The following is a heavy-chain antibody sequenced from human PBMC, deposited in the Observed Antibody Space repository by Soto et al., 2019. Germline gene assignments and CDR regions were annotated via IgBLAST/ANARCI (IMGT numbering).Heavy chain of an antibody. D-gene: IGHD2-15*01. V-gene: IGHV5-51*01. CDR2: IYPGDFDT. CDR3: ARYCSGGSCYTGNLFDY. J-gene: IGHJ4*02. CDR1: GYSFTNYW. Sequence: GESLKISCQGSGYSFTNYWIGWVRQMPGKGLEWMGMIYPGDFDTRYSSSFQGQVTISADKSISTAYLQWSSLKASDTAMYYCARYCSGGSCYTGNLFDYWGQGTLVTVSS.